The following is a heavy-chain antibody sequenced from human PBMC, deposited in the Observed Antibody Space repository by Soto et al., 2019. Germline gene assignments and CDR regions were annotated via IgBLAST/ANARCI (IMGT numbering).Heavy chain of an antibody. V-gene: IGHV4-4*07. CDR2: LNIAGTI. Sequence: QLQESGPGLVKPSETLSLTCSVSGASISSFNWNWVRQPAGKGPEWVGRLNIAGTINYNPSLKSRITMSMDTSKNQISLHLRSVTAADTAIYYCARDRGEYTCSWFWYFSHWGHGTLVTVSS. J-gene: IGHJ2*01. CDR1: GASISSFN. D-gene: IGHD2-2*02. CDR3: ARDRGEYTCSWFWYFSH.